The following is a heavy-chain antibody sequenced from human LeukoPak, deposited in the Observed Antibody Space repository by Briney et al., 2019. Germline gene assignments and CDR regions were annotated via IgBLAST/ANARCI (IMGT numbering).Heavy chain of an antibody. D-gene: IGHD3-10*01. CDR1: GFTVSSNY. CDR2: IYSGGST. V-gene: IGHV3-53*01. CDR3: ASGSGSYRTPYYYMDV. Sequence: PGGSLRLSCAASGFTVSSNYMSWVRQAPGKGLEWVSVIYSGGSTYYADSVKGRFTISRDNSKKTLYLQMNSLRAEDTAVYYCASGSGSYRTPYYYMDVWGTGTTVTVSS. J-gene: IGHJ6*03.